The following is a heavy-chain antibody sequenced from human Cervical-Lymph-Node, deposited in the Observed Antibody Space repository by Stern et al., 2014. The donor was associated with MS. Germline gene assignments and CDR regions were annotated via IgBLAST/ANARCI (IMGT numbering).Heavy chain of an antibody. CDR2: XNPSGGST. J-gene: IGHJ6*02. CDR3: AREPITXFGVVNSPYGMDV. CDR1: GYTFTSYY. Sequence: QDQLVQSGAEVKKPGASVKVSCKASGYTFTSYYMHWVRQAPGQGLEWMGXXNPSGGSTSYAQKFKGRVTMTRDTSTSTVYMELSSLRSEXXXVYYCAREPITXFGVVNSPYGMDVWGQGTTVTVSS. D-gene: IGHD3-3*01. V-gene: IGHV1-46*01.